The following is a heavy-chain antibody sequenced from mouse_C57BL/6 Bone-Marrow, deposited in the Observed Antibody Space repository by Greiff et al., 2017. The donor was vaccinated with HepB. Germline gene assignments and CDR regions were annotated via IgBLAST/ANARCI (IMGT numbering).Heavy chain of an antibody. CDR2: IDPSDSYT. CDR3: ARSMCGNYVRYYYAMDY. V-gene: IGHV1-59*01. J-gene: IGHJ4*01. D-gene: IGHD2-1*01. CDR1: GYTFTSYW. Sequence: QVQLQQPGAELVRPGTSVKLSCKASGYTFTSYWMHWVKQRPGQGLEWIGVIDPSDSYTNYNQKFKGKATLTVDTSSSTAYMQLSSLTSEDSAVYYCARSMCGNYVRYYYAMDYWGQGTSVTVSS.